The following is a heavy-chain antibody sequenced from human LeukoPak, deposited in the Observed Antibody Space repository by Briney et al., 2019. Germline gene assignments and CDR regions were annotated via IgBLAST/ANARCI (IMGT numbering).Heavy chain of an antibody. Sequence: PSQTLSLTFSVSGGSISSGDYYWSWFRQPPGKGLEWLGYIYYSGSTYYNTSLKSRVTISVDTSKNQFSLKLSSVTAADTAVYYCASFFLDSSGPLPDYWGQGTLVTVSS. CDR2: IYYSGST. V-gene: IGHV4-30-4*08. J-gene: IGHJ4*02. CDR3: ASFFLDSSGPLPDY. D-gene: IGHD3-22*01. CDR1: GGSISSGDYY.